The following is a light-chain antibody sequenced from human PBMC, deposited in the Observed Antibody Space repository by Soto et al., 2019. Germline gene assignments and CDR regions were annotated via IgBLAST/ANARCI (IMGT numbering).Light chain of an antibody. CDR1: QSVSSN. Sequence: EIVMTQSPATLSVSPGERATLSCRASQSVSSNLAWYQQKPGQAPRLLIYGTSTRATGIPIRFSGSGSGTDFTLTISSLRSDDFAVYYCQHYNSWPPWTFVQGTKVEIK. CDR3: QHYNSWPPWT. J-gene: IGKJ1*01. V-gene: IGKV3-15*01. CDR2: GTS.